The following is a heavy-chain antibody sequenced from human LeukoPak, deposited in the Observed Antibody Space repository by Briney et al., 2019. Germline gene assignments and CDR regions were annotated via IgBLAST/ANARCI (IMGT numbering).Heavy chain of an antibody. D-gene: IGHD3-22*01. J-gene: IGHJ4*02. V-gene: IGHV4-59*01. CDR3: ARGPYFTNHYDSSGYAYYFDS. Sequence: SETLSLTCTVSGGYISSYYWSWIRQPPGKGLEWIGYIYYSGSSDYNPSLKSRVTISVDTSTNQFSLRLRSVTAADTAIYYCARGPYFTNHYDSSGYAYYFDSWGQGTLVTVSS. CDR2: IYYSGSS. CDR1: GGYISSYY.